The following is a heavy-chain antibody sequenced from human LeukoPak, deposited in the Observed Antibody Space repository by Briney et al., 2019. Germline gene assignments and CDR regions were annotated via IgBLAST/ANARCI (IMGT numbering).Heavy chain of an antibody. V-gene: IGHV4-30-4*07. J-gene: IGHJ4*02. CDR3: ARVTGYVIEDYFDY. CDR1: GGSISSGDYS. D-gene: IGHD3-22*01. Sequence: SETLSLTCAVSGGSISSGDYSWSWIRQPPGKGLEWIGNIYYSGSTYYNPSLKSRVSISVDTPKNQFSLKLSSVTAADTAVYYCARVTGYVIEDYFDYWGQGTLVTVSS. CDR2: IYYSGST.